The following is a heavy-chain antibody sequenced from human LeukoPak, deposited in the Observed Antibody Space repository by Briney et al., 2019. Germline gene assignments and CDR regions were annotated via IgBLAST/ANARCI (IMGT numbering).Heavy chain of an antibody. J-gene: IGHJ3*02. CDR3: ARGRYCSATTCSGGDAFDI. Sequence: SETLSLTCTVSGTSVSSYYWSWIRQPAGRGLEWIGRIYTRGSTNYNPSLQGRVSMSVDSSKSQFSLRLTSVTAADTAIYYCARGRYCSATTCSGGDAFDIWGQGT. CDR1: GTSVSSYY. V-gene: IGHV4-4*07. D-gene: IGHD2-8*02. CDR2: IYTRGST.